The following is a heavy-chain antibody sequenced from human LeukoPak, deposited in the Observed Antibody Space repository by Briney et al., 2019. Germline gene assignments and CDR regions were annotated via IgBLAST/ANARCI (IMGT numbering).Heavy chain of an antibody. V-gene: IGHV4-59*08. CDR1: GGSFSGYY. CDR2: ISHSGTT. D-gene: IGHD6-19*01. Sequence: SETLSLTCAVYGGSFSGYYWSWIRQSPGKGLEWVGYISHSGTTSYNSYLRSRVTISVDTSKNQLSLKLTSVTAADTAVYYCARWDDSAWAFGNWGPGTLVTVSS. J-gene: IGHJ4*02. CDR3: ARWDDSAWAFGN.